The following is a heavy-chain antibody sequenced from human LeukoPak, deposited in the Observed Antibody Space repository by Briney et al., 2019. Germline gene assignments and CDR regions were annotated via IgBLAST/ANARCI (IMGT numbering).Heavy chain of an antibody. V-gene: IGHV1-18*01. CDR2: ISAYNGNT. CDR3: ARFGLGKHIEVAGIPFDI. D-gene: IGHD6-19*01. J-gene: IGHJ3*02. CDR1: GGTFSSYA. Sequence: ASVKVSCKASGGTFSSYAISWVRQAPGQGLEWMGWISAYNGNTNYAQKLQGRVTMTTDTSTSTAYMELRSLRSDDTAVYYCARFGLGKHIEVAGIPFDIWGQGTMVTVSS.